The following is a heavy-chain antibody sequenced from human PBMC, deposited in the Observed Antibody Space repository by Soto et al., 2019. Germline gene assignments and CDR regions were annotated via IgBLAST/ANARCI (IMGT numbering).Heavy chain of an antibody. CDR2: MYHSGGT. CDR3: ARAHCSGGSCYSVQHWFDP. V-gene: IGHV4-4*02. D-gene: IGHD2-15*01. CDR1: GCSISSSNW. J-gene: IGHJ5*02. Sequence: SETLSLTCAVSGCSISSSNWWSWVRQPPGKGLEWIGEMYHSGGTNHNPSLKSRVTISVDKSKNQFSLKLSSVTAADTAVYYCARAHCSGGSCYSVQHWFDPWGQGTLVTVSS.